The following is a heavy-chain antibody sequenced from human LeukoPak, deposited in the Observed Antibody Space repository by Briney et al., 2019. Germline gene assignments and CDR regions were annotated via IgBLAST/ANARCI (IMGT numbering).Heavy chain of an antibody. CDR3: ARDLWFGELSVYYYGMDV. J-gene: IGHJ6*02. V-gene: IGHV3-7*01. Sequence: GGSLTLSCAASGFIFCSYWVIWVRRAPGEGREWVANIKQDGSEKYYGDSVKRRFTIPRDNAKNSLYLQMNSVRAEDTAVYYCARDLWFGELSVYYYGMDVWGQGTTVTVSS. CDR1: GFIFCSYW. CDR2: IKQDGSEK. D-gene: IGHD3-10*01.